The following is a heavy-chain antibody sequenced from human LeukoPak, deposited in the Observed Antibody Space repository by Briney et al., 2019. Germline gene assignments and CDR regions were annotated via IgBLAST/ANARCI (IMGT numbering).Heavy chain of an antibody. D-gene: IGHD3-10*01. CDR1: GGTFSSYA. CDR2: IIPIFGTA. V-gene: IGHV1-69*05. J-gene: IGHJ4*02. Sequence: SVKVSCKASGGTFSSYAISWVRQAPGQGLEWMGRIIPIFGTANYAQKFQGRVTITTDESTSTAYTELSSLRSEDTAVYYCARDPPHDSITMVRGSDYWGQGTLVTVST. CDR3: ARDPPHDSITMVRGSDY.